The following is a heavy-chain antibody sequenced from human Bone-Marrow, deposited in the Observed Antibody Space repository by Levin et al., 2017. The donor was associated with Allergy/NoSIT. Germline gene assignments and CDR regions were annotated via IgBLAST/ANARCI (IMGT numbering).Heavy chain of an antibody. Sequence: SQTLSLTCNVSGAYVTSSDHYWGWIRQSPGKDFEWIGTLYYSGTTYYNPSLKSRVTISQNTSKNQFSLRLSSVTAADTALYLCASGNYNVLTGYFRAAPFDVWGQGTLVTVSS. CDR1: GAYVTSSDHY. CDR2: LYYSGTT. D-gene: IGHD3-9*01. CDR3: ASGNYNVLTGYFRAAPFDV. V-gene: IGHV4-39*01. J-gene: IGHJ3*01.